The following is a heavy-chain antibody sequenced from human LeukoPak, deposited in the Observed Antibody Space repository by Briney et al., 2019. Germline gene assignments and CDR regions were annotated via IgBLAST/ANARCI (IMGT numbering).Heavy chain of an antibody. Sequence: SVKVSCKASGGTFSSYAISWVRQAPGQGLEWMGRIIPTLGIANYAQKFQGRVTITADKSTSTAYMELSSLRSEDTAVYYCASGLTHQQLVRRNYYYYYGMDVWGQGTTVTVSS. V-gene: IGHV1-69*04. CDR2: IIPTLGIA. CDR3: ASGLTHQQLVRRNYYYYYGMDV. J-gene: IGHJ6*02. CDR1: GGTFSSYA. D-gene: IGHD6-13*01.